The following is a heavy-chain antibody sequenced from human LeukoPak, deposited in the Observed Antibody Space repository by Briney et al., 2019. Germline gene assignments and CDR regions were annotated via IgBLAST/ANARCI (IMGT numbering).Heavy chain of an antibody. J-gene: IGHJ4*02. CDR2: XXXXXXXX. CDR3: TRDPHALDF. Sequence: GGSLRLSCAASGXXXXXXSMNWVRQAPGRGLXXVAXXXXXXXXXXXXXXXXXXFTIXXDNAKNSLYLQMNSLRDEDTAVYYCTRDPHALDFWGQGTLVTVSS. CDR1: GXXXXXXS. V-gene: IGHV3-48*02.